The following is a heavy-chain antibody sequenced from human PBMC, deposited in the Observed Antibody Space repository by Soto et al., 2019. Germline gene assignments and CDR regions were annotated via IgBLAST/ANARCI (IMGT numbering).Heavy chain of an antibody. CDR2: ISPYSGYT. V-gene: IGHV1-18*01. D-gene: IGHD2-2*01. Sequence: ASVKGACKGFGYSFMKYGINCVGQAPGQGLEWVGWISPYSGYTHSAQKFHGRLTLTTDTAASTAYMELRILRSADTALYYCAREASVLLPAAQPSRFDSWGQGTLVTVSS. J-gene: IGHJ4*02. CDR1: GYSFMKYG. CDR3: AREASVLLPAAQPSRFDS.